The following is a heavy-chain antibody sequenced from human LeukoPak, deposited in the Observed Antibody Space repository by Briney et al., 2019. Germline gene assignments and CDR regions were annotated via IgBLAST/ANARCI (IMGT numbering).Heavy chain of an antibody. CDR3: AREPGSSTSFDY. V-gene: IGHV1-69*04. J-gene: IGHJ4*02. D-gene: IGHD2-2*01. CDR2: IIPILGIA. CDR1: GGTFSSYA. Sequence: SVKVSCKASGGTFSSYAISWVRQAPGQGLEWMGRIIPILGIANYAQKFQGRVTITADKSTSTAYMELSSLRSEDTAVYYCAREPGSSTSFDYWGQGTLVTVSS.